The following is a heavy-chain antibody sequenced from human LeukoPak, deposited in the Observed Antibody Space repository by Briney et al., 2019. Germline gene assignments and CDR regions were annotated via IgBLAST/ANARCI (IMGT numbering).Heavy chain of an antibody. CDR2: IYHSGST. J-gene: IGHJ1*01. V-gene: IGHV4-4*02. CDR3: ARVYKYTALIAAAGTWYFQH. D-gene: IGHD6-13*01. Sequence: SGTLSLTCAVSGGSISSSNWWSWVRQPPGKGLEWIGEIYHSGSTNYNPSLKSRVTISVDKSKNQFSLKLSSVTAADTAVYYCARVYKYTALIAAAGTWYFQHWGQGTLVTVSS. CDR1: GGSISSSNW.